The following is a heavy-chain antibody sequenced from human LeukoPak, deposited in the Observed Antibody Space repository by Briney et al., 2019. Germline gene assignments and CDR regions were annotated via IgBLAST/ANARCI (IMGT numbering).Heavy chain of an antibody. J-gene: IGHJ4*02. V-gene: IGHV3-30*18. D-gene: IGHD2-15*01. CDR2: ISYDGSNK. Sequence: GGSLRLSCAASGFTFSSYGMHWVRQAPGKGLEWVAVISYDGSNKCYADSVKGRFTISRDNSKNTLYLQMNSLRAEDTAVYYCAKDATARGAISDWGQGTLVTVSS. CDR3: AKDATARGAISD. CDR1: GFTFSSYG.